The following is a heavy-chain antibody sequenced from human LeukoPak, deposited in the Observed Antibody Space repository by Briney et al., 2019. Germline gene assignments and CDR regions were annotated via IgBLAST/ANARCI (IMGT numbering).Heavy chain of an antibody. CDR2: IYHSGNT. J-gene: IGHJ3*02. Sequence: SETLSLTCAVSDYSISSDYFWGWIRQPPGKGLEWIGNIYHSGNTYYNPSLKSRVTISVDTSKNQFSLNLSSVTAADTAVYYCARDYRGIRRAGHGFDIWGQGTMVTVSS. CDR1: DYSISSDYF. D-gene: IGHD3-10*01. V-gene: IGHV4-38-2*02. CDR3: ARDYRGIRRAGHGFDI.